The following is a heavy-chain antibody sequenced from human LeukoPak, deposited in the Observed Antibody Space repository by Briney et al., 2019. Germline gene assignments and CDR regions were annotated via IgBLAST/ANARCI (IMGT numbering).Heavy chain of an antibody. V-gene: IGHV1-8*01. CDR2: MNPNSGNT. J-gene: IGHJ4*02. CDR3: ARDQGFEPSFDY. D-gene: IGHD1-14*01. Sequence: GASVKVSCKASGYTFTSYDINWVRQATGQGLEWMGWMNPNSGNTGYAQKFQGRVTMTRNTSISTVYMELSSLRSEDTAVYYCARDQGFEPSFDYWGQGTLVTVSS. CDR1: GYTFTSYD.